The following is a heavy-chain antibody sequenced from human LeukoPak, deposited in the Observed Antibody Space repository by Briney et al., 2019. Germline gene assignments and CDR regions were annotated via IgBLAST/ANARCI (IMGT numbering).Heavy chain of an antibody. Sequence: ASVKVSCKASGYNFTGYYLHWVRQAPGQGLEWMGWINPNSGSTNYAQKFQGRVTITRNTSISTAYMELSSLRFEDTAVYYCARRRVGTHFDYWGQGTLVTVSS. J-gene: IGHJ4*02. CDR2: INPNSGST. D-gene: IGHD1-14*01. V-gene: IGHV1-2*02. CDR3: ARRRVGTHFDY. CDR1: GYNFTGYY.